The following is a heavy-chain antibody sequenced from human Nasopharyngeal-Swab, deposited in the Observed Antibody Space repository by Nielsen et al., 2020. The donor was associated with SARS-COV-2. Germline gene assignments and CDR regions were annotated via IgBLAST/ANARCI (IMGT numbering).Heavy chain of an antibody. Sequence: SETLSLTCTVSGGSISSYYWSWIRQPPGKGPEWIGYIYYSGSTNYNPSLKSRVTISVDTSKNQFSLKLSSVTAADTAVYYCARGGNYDFWSGYYPNSYYYYYGMDVWGQGTTVTVSS. J-gene: IGHJ6*02. D-gene: IGHD3-3*01. CDR3: ARGGNYDFWSGYYPNSYYYYYGMDV. CDR2: IYYSGST. V-gene: IGHV4-59*01. CDR1: GGSISSYY.